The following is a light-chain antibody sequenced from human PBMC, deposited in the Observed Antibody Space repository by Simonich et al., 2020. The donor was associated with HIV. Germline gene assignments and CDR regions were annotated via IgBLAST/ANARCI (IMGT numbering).Light chain of an antibody. CDR3: SSYTSSSTWV. J-gene: IGLJ3*02. Sequence: QSALTQPASVSGSPGQSITISCTGTGSDVGVYNYVSWYQQHPGKAPKLIIYVVTNRPSGVSNRFSGSKSGNTASLTISGLQAEDEADYYCSSYTSSSTWVFGGGTKLTVL. CDR2: VVT. V-gene: IGLV2-14*03. CDR1: GSDVGVYNY.